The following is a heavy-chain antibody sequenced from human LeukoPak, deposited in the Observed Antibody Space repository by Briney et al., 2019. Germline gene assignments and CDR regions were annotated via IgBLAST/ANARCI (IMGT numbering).Heavy chain of an antibody. CDR1: GFTFSSYS. J-gene: IGHJ4*02. V-gene: IGHV3-48*01. CDR2: ISSSSSII. CDR3: ARDIAGGSYSPDY. D-gene: IGHD1-26*01. Sequence: GGSLRLSCAASGFTFSSYSMNWVRQAPGKGLEWVSYISSSSSIIYYTDSVKGRFTISRDNAKNSLYLQMSSLRAEDTGVYYCARDIAGGSYSPDYWGQGTLVTVSS.